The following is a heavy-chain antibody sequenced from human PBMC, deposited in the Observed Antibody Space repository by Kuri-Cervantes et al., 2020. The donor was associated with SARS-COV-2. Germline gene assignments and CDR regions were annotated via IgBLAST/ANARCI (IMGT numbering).Heavy chain of an antibody. J-gene: IGHJ4*02. V-gene: IGHV3-11*04. CDR3: ARDGLLRFLERLFMYYFDY. CDR1: GFTFSDYY. CDR2: ISTSGGSI. D-gene: IGHD3-3*01. Sequence: GESLKISCVASGFTFSDYYFTWIRQAPGKGLEWDSYISTSGGSIFYADSVKGRFTISRDNAKNSVYLQMNSLRAEDTAVYYCARDGLLRFLERLFMYYFDYWGQGTLVTVSS.